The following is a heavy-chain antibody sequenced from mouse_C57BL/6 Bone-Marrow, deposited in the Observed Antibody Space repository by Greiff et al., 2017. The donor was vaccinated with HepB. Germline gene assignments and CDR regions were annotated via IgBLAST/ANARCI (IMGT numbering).Heavy chain of an antibody. Sequence: EVQLQQSVAELVRPGASVKLSCTASGFNIKNTYMHWVKQRPEQGLEWIGRIDPANGNTKYAPKFQGKATITADTSSNTAYLQLSSLTSEDTAIYYCASIYYGNYGYWYFDVWGTGTTVTVSS. CDR1: GFNIKNTY. V-gene: IGHV14-3*01. D-gene: IGHD2-1*01. CDR2: IDPANGNT. CDR3: ASIYYGNYGYWYFDV. J-gene: IGHJ1*03.